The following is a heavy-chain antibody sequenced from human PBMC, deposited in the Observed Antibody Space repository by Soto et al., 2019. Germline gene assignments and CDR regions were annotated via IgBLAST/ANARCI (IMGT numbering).Heavy chain of an antibody. CDR3: ARGAVTNLYYYYYGMDV. D-gene: IGHD4-4*01. J-gene: IGHJ6*02. CDR2: FYYTGST. Sequence: SETLSLTCTVSGASIRSTDYYWSWIRQAPGKGLEWIGYFYYTGSTYYNPSRMSRLTISVDTSKNQFSLKLTSVTAADTAVYYCARGAVTNLYYYYYGMDVWGQGTTVTVSS. V-gene: IGHV4-30-4*01. CDR1: GASIRSTDYY.